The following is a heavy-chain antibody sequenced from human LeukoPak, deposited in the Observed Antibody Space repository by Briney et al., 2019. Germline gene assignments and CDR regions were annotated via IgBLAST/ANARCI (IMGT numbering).Heavy chain of an antibody. CDR2: INPNSGDT. CDR1: GHTFTSYG. D-gene: IGHD5-12*01. CDR3: AKNPYEYYFDY. J-gene: IGHJ4*02. V-gene: IGHV1-2*02. Sequence: ASVKVSCKASGHTFTSYGISWVRQAPGQGLEWMGWINPNSGDTNYAQKFQGRVTMTRDTSIRTAYLELSGLRSDDTAVYYCAKNPYEYYFDYWGQGTLVTVSS.